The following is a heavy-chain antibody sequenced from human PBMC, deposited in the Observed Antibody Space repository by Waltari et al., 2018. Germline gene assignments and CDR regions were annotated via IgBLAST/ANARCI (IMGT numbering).Heavy chain of an antibody. V-gene: IGHV3-21*01. CDR3: ARGRTDPYRELLYFGAFDI. CDR2: ISSSSSYI. Sequence: EVQLVESGGGLVKPGGSLRLSCAASGFTFSSYSMNWVRQAPGKGLEWVSSISSSSSYIYYADSVKGRFTISRDNAKNSLYLQMNSLRAEDTAVYYCARGRTDPYRELLYFGAFDIWGQGTMVTVSS. D-gene: IGHD3-10*01. CDR1: GFTFSSYS. J-gene: IGHJ3*02.